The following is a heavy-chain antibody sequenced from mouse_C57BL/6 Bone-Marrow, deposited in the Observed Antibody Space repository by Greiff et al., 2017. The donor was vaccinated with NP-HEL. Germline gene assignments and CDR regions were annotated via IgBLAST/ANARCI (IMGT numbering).Heavy chain of an antibody. CDR3: ARLGNYWFAY. CDR1: GYTFTSYW. J-gene: IGHJ3*01. V-gene: IGHV1-69*01. Sequence: QVQLQQPGAELVMPGASVKLSCKASGYTFTSYWMHWVKQRPGQGLEWIGEIDPSDSYTNYNQKFKGKSTLTVDKSSSTAYMQLSSLTSEDSAVYYCARLGNYWFAYWGQGTLVTVSA. D-gene: IGHD2-1*01. CDR2: IDPSDSYT.